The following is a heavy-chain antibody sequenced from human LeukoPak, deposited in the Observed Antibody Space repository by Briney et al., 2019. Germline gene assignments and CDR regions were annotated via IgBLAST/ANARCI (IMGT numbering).Heavy chain of an antibody. V-gene: IGHV1-18*01. D-gene: IGHD1-26*01. J-gene: IGHJ4*02. Sequence: GASVKVSCKASGYTFTSYGISWVRQAPGQGLEWMGWIIPNYGTTNYAQKFQGRVTMTTDKSTSTAYMELSSLRSDDTAVYYCAREFCSAVVGELRYWGQGTLVTAS. CDR2: IIPNYGTT. CDR1: GYTFTSYG. CDR3: AREFCSAVVGELRY.